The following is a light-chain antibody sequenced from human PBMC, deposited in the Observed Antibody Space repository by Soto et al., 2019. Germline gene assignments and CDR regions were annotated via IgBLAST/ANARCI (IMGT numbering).Light chain of an antibody. CDR2: GTS. CDR1: QSVSRSY. Sequence: LVFTQSPGALSLSPGERATLSCRASQSVSRSYLAWSQQKPGQAPSLLIYGTSSRATGIPDRFSGSGSGTDFILTISRLEPEDFAVFYCQQYGSSITFGQGTRLEIK. V-gene: IGKV3-20*01. J-gene: IGKJ5*01. CDR3: QQYGSSIT.